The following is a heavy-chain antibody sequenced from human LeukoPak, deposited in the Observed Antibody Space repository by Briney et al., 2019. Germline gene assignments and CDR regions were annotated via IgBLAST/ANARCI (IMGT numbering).Heavy chain of an antibody. D-gene: IGHD1-26*01. CDR3: ARESWANVDY. J-gene: IGHJ4*02. Sequence: GGSLRLSCAASGFRIADDYMSWVRQAPGEGLKWICFISGNGGSVRYRDSVTGEFTISTDNAENYLYLQMSSLRVEDTDVYYCARESWANVDYWGQGTLVTVPS. CDR2: ISGNGGSV. V-gene: IGHV3-11*01. CDR1: GFRIADDY.